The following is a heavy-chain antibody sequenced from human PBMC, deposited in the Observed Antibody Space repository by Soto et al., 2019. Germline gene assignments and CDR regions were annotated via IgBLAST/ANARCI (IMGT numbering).Heavy chain of an antibody. J-gene: IGHJ4*02. CDR1: GYTFTSYD. Sequence: ASVKVSCKASGYTFTSYDIDWVRQATGQGLEWMGWMNPNSGNTGYAQKFQGRVTMTRNTSISTAYMELSSLRSEDTAVYYCARGNRGLRYFDWLTESRFDYWGQGTLVTVSS. CDR2: MNPNSGNT. CDR3: ARGNRGLRYFDWLTESRFDY. V-gene: IGHV1-8*01. D-gene: IGHD3-9*01.